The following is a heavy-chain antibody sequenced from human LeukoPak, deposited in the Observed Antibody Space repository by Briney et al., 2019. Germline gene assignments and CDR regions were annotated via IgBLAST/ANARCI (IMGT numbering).Heavy chain of an antibody. CDR3: ARDRMGAILYFDS. CDR2: IRYDGSNK. Sequence: GGSLRLSCAASGFTFSSYGMHWVRQAPGKGLEWVAFIRYDGSNKYYADSVEGRFTISRDNSKNTLYLQVNSLRAEDTAVYYCARDRMGAILYFDSWGQGTLVTVSS. D-gene: IGHD1-26*01. J-gene: IGHJ4*02. V-gene: IGHV3-30*02. CDR1: GFTFSSYG.